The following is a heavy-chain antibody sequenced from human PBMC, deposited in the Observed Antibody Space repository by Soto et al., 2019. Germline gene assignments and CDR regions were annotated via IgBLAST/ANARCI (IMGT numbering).Heavy chain of an antibody. CDR3: ASTATLNFWSGYYPTKPDY. Sequence: ETLSLTSTVSGGTTRSSSYYWGWIRQPPGKGLEWIGSIYYSGSTYYNPSLKSRVTISVDTSKNQFSLKLSSVTAADTAVYYCASTATLNFWSGYYPTKPDYWGQGTLVTVSS. CDR2: IYYSGST. V-gene: IGHV4-39*01. J-gene: IGHJ4*02. D-gene: IGHD3-3*01. CDR1: GGTTRSSSYY.